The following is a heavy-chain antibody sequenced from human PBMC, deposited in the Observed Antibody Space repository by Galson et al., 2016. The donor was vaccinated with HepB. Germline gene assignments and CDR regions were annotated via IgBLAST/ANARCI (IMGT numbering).Heavy chain of an antibody. J-gene: IGHJ4*02. CDR2: INSDGSHP. V-gene: IGHV3-74*01. CDR1: GFTFSSYS. D-gene: IGHD6-19*01. Sequence: SLRLSCAASGFTFSSYSMHWARQGPGKGLPWVAGINSDGSHPYYANSVKGRFTISRDNAKNTLFLEMNSLRVEDTAGYYCVRGTGGWSGVDYWGQGTLITASS. CDR3: VRGTGGWSGVDY.